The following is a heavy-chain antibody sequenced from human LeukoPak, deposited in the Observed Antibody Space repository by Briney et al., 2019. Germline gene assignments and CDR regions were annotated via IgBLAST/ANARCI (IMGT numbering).Heavy chain of an antibody. CDR1: GFTFSSYG. Sequence: SGGSLRLSCAASGFTFSSYGMHWVRQAPGKGLEWVAVILYDGSNKYYADSVKGRFTISRDNSKNTLYLQMNSLRAEDTAVYYCARPHDSSGYYRYWFDYWGQGTLVTVSS. V-gene: IGHV3-33*01. J-gene: IGHJ4*02. CDR2: ILYDGSNK. D-gene: IGHD3-22*01. CDR3: ARPHDSSGYYRYWFDY.